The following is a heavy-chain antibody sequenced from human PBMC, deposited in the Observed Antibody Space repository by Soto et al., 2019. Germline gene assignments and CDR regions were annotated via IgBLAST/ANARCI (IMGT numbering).Heavy chain of an antibody. D-gene: IGHD1-7*01. Sequence: GSLRLSCATSGFTFNIYWMHWVRQAPGKGLVWISRIKSDGSDTIYADSVKGRFTISRDNARNTLYLQMNSLRAEDTATYYCARDRNYHSDYLGQGTLVTVA. CDR1: GFTFNIYW. CDR3: ARDRNYHSDY. J-gene: IGHJ4*02. V-gene: IGHV3-74*01. CDR2: IKSDGSDT.